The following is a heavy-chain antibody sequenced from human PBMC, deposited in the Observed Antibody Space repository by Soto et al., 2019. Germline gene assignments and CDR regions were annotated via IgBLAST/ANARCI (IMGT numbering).Heavy chain of an antibody. V-gene: IGHV3-33*01. Sequence: QVQLVESGGGVVQPGRSLRLSCAASGFTFSSYGMHWVRQAPGKGLEWAAVIWYDGSNKYYADSVKGRFTISRDNSKNTLYLQMNSLRAEDTAVYYCARKLGYCSSTSCSKGAFDYWGQGTLVTVSS. D-gene: IGHD2-2*01. CDR1: GFTFSSYG. J-gene: IGHJ4*02. CDR2: IWYDGSNK. CDR3: ARKLGYCSSTSCSKGAFDY.